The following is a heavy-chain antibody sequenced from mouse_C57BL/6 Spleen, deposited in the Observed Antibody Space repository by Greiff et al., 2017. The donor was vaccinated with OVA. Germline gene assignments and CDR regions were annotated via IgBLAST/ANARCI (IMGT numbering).Heavy chain of an antibody. CDR1: GYSFTSYY. CDR3: ARGTTVVATDWYFDV. D-gene: IGHD1-1*01. V-gene: IGHV1-66*01. Sequence: VQLQQSGPELVKPGASVKISCKASGYSFTSYYIHWVKQRPGQGLEWIGWIYPGSGTTKYNEKFKGKATLTADTSSSTAYMQLSSLTSEDSAVYYCARGTTVVATDWYFDVWGTGTTVTVSS. J-gene: IGHJ1*03. CDR2: IYPGSGTT.